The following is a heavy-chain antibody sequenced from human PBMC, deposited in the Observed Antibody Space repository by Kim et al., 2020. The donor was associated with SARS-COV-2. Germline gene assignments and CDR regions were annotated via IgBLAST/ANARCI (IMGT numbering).Heavy chain of an antibody. CDR3: TSGPYYYDSAAYYHDY. D-gene: IGHD3-22*01. CDR2: IRSKRYGEKT. Sequence: GGSLRLSCTTSGFNFGDYAMSWFRQAPGKGLEWVAFIRSKRYGEKTEYAASVKGRFTISRDDSKRIAYLQMNGLKTEDTDVYYCTSGPYYYDSAAYYHDYWGQGTLVTVSS. V-gene: IGHV3-49*03. CDR1: GFNFGDYA. J-gene: IGHJ4*02.